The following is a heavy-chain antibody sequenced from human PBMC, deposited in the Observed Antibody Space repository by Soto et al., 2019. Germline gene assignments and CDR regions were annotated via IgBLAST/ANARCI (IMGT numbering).Heavy chain of an antibody. CDR3: ARDQGVAAAGITWFDP. D-gene: IGHD6-13*01. CDR2: IHSSGST. V-gene: IGHV4-4*07. Sequence: SETLSLTCTVSGASMNSYHWSWIRQPAGKGLEWIGHIHSSGSTNYNPSLKSRVTMSVDTSKNQFSLRLMSLTAADTAVYYCARDQGVAAAGITWFDPRGQGSLVTVSS. J-gene: IGHJ5*02. CDR1: GASMNSYH.